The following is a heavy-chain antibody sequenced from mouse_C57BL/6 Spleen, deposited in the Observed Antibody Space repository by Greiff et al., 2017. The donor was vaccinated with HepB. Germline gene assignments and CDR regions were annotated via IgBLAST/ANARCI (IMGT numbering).Heavy chain of an antibody. D-gene: IGHD1-1*02. CDR1: GYTFTSYW. CDR3: ASPYYGRSRYFDY. Sequence: VQLQQPGTELVKPGASVKLSCKASGYTFTSYWMHWVKQRPGQGLEWIGNINPSNGGTKYNEKFKSKATLTVDKSSSTAYMQLSSLTSEDSAVYYCASPYYGRSRYFDYWGQGTTLTVSS. CDR2: INPSNGGT. V-gene: IGHV1-53*01. J-gene: IGHJ2*01.